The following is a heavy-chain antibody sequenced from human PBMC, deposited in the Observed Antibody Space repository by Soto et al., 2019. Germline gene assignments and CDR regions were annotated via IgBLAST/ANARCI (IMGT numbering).Heavy chain of an antibody. D-gene: IGHD2-21*01. V-gene: IGHV4-4*02. Sequence: QVQLEESGPGLVKPSGTLSLTCAVAGDSISSDKWWSWVRQPPGKGLEWIGEINHRKGPNGSPSRKSRITMSVDESRNQLSRTVTSMTAAKPAVDDSASGGDWKFDYWGQGSLVTVSP. CDR2: INHRKGP. CDR1: GDSISSDKW. J-gene: IGHJ4*02. CDR3: ASGGDWKFDY.